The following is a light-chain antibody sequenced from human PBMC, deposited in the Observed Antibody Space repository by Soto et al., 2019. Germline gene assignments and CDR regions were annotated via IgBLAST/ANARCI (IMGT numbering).Light chain of an antibody. CDR3: LLYLGGGIWV. V-gene: IGLV8-61*01. CDR2: NTN. CDR1: SGPVFTSSY. Sequence: HTVVTQEPSFSVSPGGTVTLTCGLSSGPVFTSSYPNWYQQTPGQAPRTLIFNTNTRSSGVPDRFSGSILGDKAALTITGAQADDDSYYYCLLYLGGGIWVFGGGTKFTVL. J-gene: IGLJ3*02.